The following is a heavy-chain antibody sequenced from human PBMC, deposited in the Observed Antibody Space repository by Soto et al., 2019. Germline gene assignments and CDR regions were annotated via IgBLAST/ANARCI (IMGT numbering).Heavy chain of an antibody. V-gene: IGHV5-51*01. J-gene: IGHJ6*02. CDR2: IYPGDSDT. CDR3: ARILRNYDFWSGYYAPLEV. D-gene: IGHD3-3*01. Sequence: GESLKISCKGSGYSFTSYWIGWVRQMPGKGLEWMGIIYPGDSDTRYSPSFQGQVTISADKSISTAYLQWSSLKASDTAMYYCARILRNYDFWSGYYAPLEVWGQGTTVTVSS. CDR1: GYSFTSYW.